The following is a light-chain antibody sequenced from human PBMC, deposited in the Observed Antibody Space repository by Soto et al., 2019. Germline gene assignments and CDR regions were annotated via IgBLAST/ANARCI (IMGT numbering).Light chain of an antibody. CDR1: QDISNS. CDR2: DAS. Sequence: DIQMTQSPSSLSASVGDRVTITCQASQDISNSLNWYQQKPGKAPKLLIYDASNLETGVPSRFSGSGSGTDFTFTISSLLPEDIAAYYCQQYDNLLLYTFGQGTKLEIK. V-gene: IGKV1-33*01. CDR3: QQYDNLLLYT. J-gene: IGKJ2*01.